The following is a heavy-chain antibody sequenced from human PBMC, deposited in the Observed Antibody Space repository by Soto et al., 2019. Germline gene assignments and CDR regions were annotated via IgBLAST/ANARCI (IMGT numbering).Heavy chain of an antibody. CDR2: IYYKGGP. CDR3: ARDLGIFYGMDV. D-gene: IGHD3-9*01. V-gene: IGHV4-59*11. J-gene: IGHJ6*02. CDR1: GGAINSHY. Sequence: PSETLSLTCSASGGAINSHYWSWIRQPPGEGLEWIGDIYYKGGPRYNPSLKSRVTISVDTSKKYFSLNLHSVTAADTAVYYCARDLGIFYGMDVWGQGTAVTVSS.